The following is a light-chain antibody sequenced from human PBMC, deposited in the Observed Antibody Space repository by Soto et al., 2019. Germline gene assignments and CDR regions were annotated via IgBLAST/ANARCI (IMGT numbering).Light chain of an antibody. Sequence: QSVLAQPPSVSGAPGQRVTISCTGSSSNIGPGYDVHWYQQLPGTAPKLLIYSNTNRPSGVPDRFSGSRSGTSASLAITGLQAEDEADYYGQSYDSSLSGSAFGNAIKVTVL. J-gene: IGLJ1*01. CDR1: SSNIGPGYD. CDR3: QSYDSSLSGSA. V-gene: IGLV1-40*01. CDR2: SNT.